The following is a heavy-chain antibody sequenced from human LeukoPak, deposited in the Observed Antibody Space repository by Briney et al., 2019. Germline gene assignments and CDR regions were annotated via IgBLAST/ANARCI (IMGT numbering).Heavy chain of an antibody. J-gene: IGHJ6*02. CDR2: IYYSGST. D-gene: IGHD1-26*01. CDR3: ARDRKYSGSYYGMDV. CDR1: SGSISSYY. V-gene: IGHV4-59*01. Sequence: SETLSLTCTVSSGSISSYYWSWIRQPPGKGLEWIGYIYYSGSTNYNPSLKSRVTISVDTSKNQFSLKLSSVTAADTAVYYCARDRKYSGSYYGMDVWGQGTTVTVSS.